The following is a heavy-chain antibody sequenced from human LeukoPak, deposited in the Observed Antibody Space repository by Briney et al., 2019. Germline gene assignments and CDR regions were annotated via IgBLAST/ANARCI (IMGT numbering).Heavy chain of an antibody. CDR3: ARTHSSSWYRSPYWFDP. CDR1: GGSVSSGSYY. D-gene: IGHD6-13*01. CDR2: INHSGST. J-gene: IGHJ5*02. Sequence: SETLSLTCTVSGGSVSSGSYYWSWIRQPPGKGLEWIGEINHSGSTNYNPSLKSRVTISVDTSKIQFSLKLSSVTAADTAVYYCARTHSSSWYRSPYWFDPWGQGTLVTVSS. V-gene: IGHV4-61*01.